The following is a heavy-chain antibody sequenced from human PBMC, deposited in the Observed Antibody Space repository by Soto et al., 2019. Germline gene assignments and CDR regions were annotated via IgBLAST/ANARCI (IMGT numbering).Heavy chain of an antibody. CDR2: IYYSGST. CDR3: ARMKRDIVVVPAAMRGLYWFDP. D-gene: IGHD2-2*01. CDR1: GGSISSGGYY. V-gene: IGHV4-31*03. Sequence: SETLSLTCTVSGGSISSGGYYWSWIRQHPGKGLEWIGYIYYSGSTYYNPSLKSRVTISVDTSKNQFSLNLSSVTAADTAVYYCARMKRDIVVVPAAMRGLYWFDPWGQGTLVTVSS. J-gene: IGHJ5*02.